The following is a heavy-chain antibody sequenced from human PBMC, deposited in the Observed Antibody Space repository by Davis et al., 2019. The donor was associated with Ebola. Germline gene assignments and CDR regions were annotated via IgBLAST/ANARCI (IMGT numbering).Heavy chain of an antibody. CDR3: ARALFGASAFDI. V-gene: IGHV3-13*01. D-gene: IGHD2-21*01. CDR2: IGSAGDT. Sequence: PGGSLRLSCAASGFTFRSYDMHWVRQATGKGLEWVSAIGSAGDTYYPGSVQGRFTISRENAKNSLYLQMNSLRAGDTAVYYCARALFGASAFDIWGQRTMVTVSS. J-gene: IGHJ3*02. CDR1: GFTFRSYD.